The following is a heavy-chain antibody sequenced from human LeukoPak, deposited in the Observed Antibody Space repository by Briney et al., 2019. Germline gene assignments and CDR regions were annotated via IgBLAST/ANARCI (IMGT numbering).Heavy chain of an antibody. Sequence: GESLRLSCTAPEFTFKVYYISWVRQAPGKGLEWVSSIIASGSYTFYADSVKGRFTISRDSAKNSLFLQMNSLRAEDTAVYYCAKDSQLWLKWGQGTLVTVSS. CDR2: IIASGSYT. V-gene: IGHV3-11*06. CDR3: AKDSQLWLK. D-gene: IGHD5-18*01. J-gene: IGHJ4*02. CDR1: EFTFKVYY.